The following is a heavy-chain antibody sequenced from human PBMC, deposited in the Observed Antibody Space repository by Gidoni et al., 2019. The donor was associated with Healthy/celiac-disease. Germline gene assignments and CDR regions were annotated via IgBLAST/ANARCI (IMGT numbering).Heavy chain of an antibody. CDR2: IYYSWST. Sequence: QVQLQESGPGLVKPSETLSFTCTVSGGSISSYYWSWIRQPPGKGLEWIGYIYYSWSTNYNPSLKSRVTISVDTAKNQFSLKLSSVTAADTAVYYCARGSTGYRYFDLWGRGTLVTVSS. J-gene: IGHJ2*01. CDR1: GGSISSYY. V-gene: IGHV4-59*01. D-gene: IGHD3-9*01. CDR3: ARGSTGYRYFDL.